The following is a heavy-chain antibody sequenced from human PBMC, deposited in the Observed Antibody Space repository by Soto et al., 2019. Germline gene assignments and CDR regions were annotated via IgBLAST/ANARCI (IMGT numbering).Heavy chain of an antibody. Sequence: GESLKISCKGSGYSFTSYWIGWVRQMPGKGLEWVGIIYPGDSDTRYRTSFKGQVTISADKSISTAYLQWSSLKASDTAMYYCARLVVYCRGGSCQKDAFDIWGQGTMVTVSS. V-gene: IGHV5-51*01. CDR3: ARLVVYCRGGSCQKDAFDI. CDR1: GYSFTSYW. D-gene: IGHD2-15*01. J-gene: IGHJ3*02. CDR2: IYPGDSDT.